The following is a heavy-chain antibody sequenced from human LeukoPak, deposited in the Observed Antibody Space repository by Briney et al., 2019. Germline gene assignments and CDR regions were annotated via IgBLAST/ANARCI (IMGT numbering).Heavy chain of an antibody. V-gene: IGHV3-7*01. D-gene: IGHD3-16*01. J-gene: IGHJ4*02. CDR1: GFTFSSYW. CDR2: IKQDGSER. CDR3: ARDGRGGYLDY. Sequence: GGSLRLSCAASGFTFSSYWLSWVRQAPGKGLEWVADIKQDGSERYYVDSVKGRFTISRDNAKNSLYLQMNSLRAEDTAVYYCARDGRGGYLDYWGQGTLVTVSS.